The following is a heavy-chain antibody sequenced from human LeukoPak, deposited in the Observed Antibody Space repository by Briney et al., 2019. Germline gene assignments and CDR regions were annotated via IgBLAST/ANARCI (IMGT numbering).Heavy chain of an antibody. J-gene: IGHJ3*02. CDR3: ARSSSLRAFDI. V-gene: IGHV4-34*01. Sequence: SETLSLTCAVYGGSFSGYYWSWIRQPPGKGLEWIGEINHSGSTNYNPSLKSRVTISVDTSKNQFSLKLSSVTAADTAVYYCARSSSLRAFDIWGLGTMVTVSS. CDR2: INHSGST. CDR1: GGSFSGYY.